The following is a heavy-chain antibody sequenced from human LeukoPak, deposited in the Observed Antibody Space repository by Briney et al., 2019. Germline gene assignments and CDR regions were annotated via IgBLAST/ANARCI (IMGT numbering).Heavy chain of an antibody. CDR3: ARRAYGSGSFNRYYFDY. Sequence: SETLPLTCTVAAGSISNYYWSWIRQPPGKGLEWIGYIYYSGSTNYNPSLKSRVTILVDTSKSQFSLKLNSVTAADTAVYYCARRAYGSGSFNRYYFDYWGQGTRVTVSS. V-gene: IGHV4-59*08. D-gene: IGHD3-10*01. CDR1: AGSISNYY. CDR2: IYYSGST. J-gene: IGHJ4*02.